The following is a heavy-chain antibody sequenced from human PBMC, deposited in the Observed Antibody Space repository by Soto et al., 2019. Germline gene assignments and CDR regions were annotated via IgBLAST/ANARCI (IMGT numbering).Heavy chain of an antibody. D-gene: IGHD3-3*01. CDR2: ISGSGGST. CDR1: GFTFSSYA. Sequence: GGSLRLSCAASGFTFSSYAMSWVRQAPGKGLEWVSAISGSGGSTYYADSVKGRFTISRDNSKNTLYLQMNSLRAEDTAVYYCAKGRDFWSGYYTDYYYYGMDVWGQGTTVTVSS. CDR3: AKGRDFWSGYYTDYYYYGMDV. V-gene: IGHV3-23*01. J-gene: IGHJ6*02.